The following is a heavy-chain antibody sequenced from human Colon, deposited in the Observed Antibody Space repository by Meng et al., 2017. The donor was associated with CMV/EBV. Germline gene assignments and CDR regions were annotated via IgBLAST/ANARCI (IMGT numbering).Heavy chain of an antibody. CDR3: ARRVRAVWGGL. CDR2: IYYSGST. V-gene: IGHV4-39*07. J-gene: IGHJ1*01. D-gene: IGHD7-27*01. CDR1: GGAISSSSYD. Sequence: CNVAGGAISSSSYDGGWIRQPPGKGLEWIGSIYYSGSTYYNPSLKSRVTISVDTSKNQFSLKLSSVTAADTAVYYCARRVRAVWGGLWGRGTLVTVSS.